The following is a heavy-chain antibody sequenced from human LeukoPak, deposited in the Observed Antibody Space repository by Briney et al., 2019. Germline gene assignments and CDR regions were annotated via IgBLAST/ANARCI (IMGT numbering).Heavy chain of an antibody. CDR1: GITFSRYG. CDR2: IDGSGGFT. Sequence: GGSLRLSCAASGITFSRYGMHWVRQAPGKGLEWVSSIDGSGGFTYYADSVKGRFIISRDNSKNTLYLQMNSLRAEDTAIYYCAKKPAGFDPWGQGTLVTVSS. D-gene: IGHD1-14*01. CDR3: AKKPAGFDP. V-gene: IGHV3-23*01. J-gene: IGHJ5*02.